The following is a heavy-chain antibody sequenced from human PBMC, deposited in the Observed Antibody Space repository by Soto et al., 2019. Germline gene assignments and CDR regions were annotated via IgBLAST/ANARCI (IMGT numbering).Heavy chain of an antibody. CDR2: IYWDDDK. D-gene: IGHD3-22*01. CDR3: AHRAYYDSSESFAY. Sequence: QITLKESGPTLVKPTQTLTLTCTFSGFSLSTSGVGVGWIRQPPGKALEWLALIYWDDDKRYSPSLKSRLTVTKDTSKNQVVITMTNMDPVDTATYYCAHRAYYDSSESFAYWGQGTLVTVSS. V-gene: IGHV2-5*02. CDR1: GFSLSTSGVG. J-gene: IGHJ4*02.